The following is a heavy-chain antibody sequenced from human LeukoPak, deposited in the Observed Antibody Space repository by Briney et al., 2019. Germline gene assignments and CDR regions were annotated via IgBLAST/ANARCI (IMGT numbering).Heavy chain of an antibody. V-gene: IGHV3-30-3*01. CDR2: ISYDGSNK. Sequence: PGGSLRLSCAASGFTFGSYAMHWVRQAPGKGLEWVAVISYDGSNKYYADSVKGRFTISRDNSKNTLYLQMNSLRAEDTAVYYCARAYGDRGNYYFDYWGQGTLVTVSS. J-gene: IGHJ4*02. CDR3: ARAYGDRGNYYFDY. CDR1: GFTFGSYA. D-gene: IGHD4-17*01.